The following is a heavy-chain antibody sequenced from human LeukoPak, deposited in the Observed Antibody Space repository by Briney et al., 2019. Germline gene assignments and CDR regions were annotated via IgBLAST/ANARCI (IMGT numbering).Heavy chain of an antibody. CDR1: GYTLTELS. CDR2: FDPEDGET. J-gene: IGHJ4*02. V-gene: IGHV1-24*01. Sequence: ASVKVSCKVSGYTLTELSMHWVRQAPGKGLEWMGGFDPEDGETIYAQKFQGRVTITADKSTSTAYMELSSLRSEDTAVYYCARGMTVGATYFDYWGQGTLVTVSS. CDR3: ARGMTVGATYFDY. D-gene: IGHD1-26*01.